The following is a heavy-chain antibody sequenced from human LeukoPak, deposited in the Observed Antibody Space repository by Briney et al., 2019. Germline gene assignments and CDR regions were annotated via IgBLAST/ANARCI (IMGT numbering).Heavy chain of an antibody. V-gene: IGHV3-23*01. CDR1: GFTFSSYA. D-gene: IGHD6-13*01. J-gene: IGHJ5*02. Sequence: HPGGSLRLSCAASGFTFSSYAMSWVRQAPGKGLEWVSSISASGSSTFYADSVKGRFTISRDNSKNTLYLQMNSLRVEDTAVYYCARARSSSWSNHLGWFDPWGQGALVTVSS. CDR3: ARARSSSWSNHLGWFDP. CDR2: ISASGSST.